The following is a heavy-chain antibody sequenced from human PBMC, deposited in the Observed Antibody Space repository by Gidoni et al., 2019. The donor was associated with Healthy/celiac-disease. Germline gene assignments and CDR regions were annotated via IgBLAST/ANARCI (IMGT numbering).Heavy chain of an antibody. J-gene: IGHJ4*02. D-gene: IGHD1-26*01. V-gene: IGHV1-2*02. CDR1: GYTFTGYY. CDR2: INPNSGGT. CDR3: ARAEVGATLGLDY. Sequence: QVQLVQSGAEVKKPGASVKGSCQASGYTFTGYYMHWVRQAPGQGLEWMGWINPNSGGTNYAQKFQGRVTMTRDTSISTAYMELSRLRSDDTAVYYCARAEVGATLGLDYWGQGTLVTVSS.